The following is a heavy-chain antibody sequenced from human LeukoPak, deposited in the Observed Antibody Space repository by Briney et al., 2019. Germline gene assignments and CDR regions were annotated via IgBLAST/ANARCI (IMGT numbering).Heavy chain of an antibody. V-gene: IGHV3-43*02. CDR3: VKGDDYGDY. J-gene: IGHJ4*02. CDR2: ISGDASGT. CDR1: GITFEDYA. Sequence: GGSLRLSCVVSGITFEDYAMHWVRQVPGKGPEWVSLISGDASGTYYADSVKGRFTISRDNSKNFLYLQMNSLRSEDAALYYCVKGDDYGDYWGQGTLVTVSS.